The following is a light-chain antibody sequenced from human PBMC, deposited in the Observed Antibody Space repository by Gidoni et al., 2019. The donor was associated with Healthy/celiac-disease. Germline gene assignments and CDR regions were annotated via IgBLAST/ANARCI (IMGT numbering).Light chain of an antibody. Sequence: EIVLTQSPGTLSLSPGERATLSCRASQSVSSSYLAWYQQKPGQAHRLLIDGASRRATGIPDRFSGSGSGTDFTLTISRLEPEDFAVYYCQQYGSSPMYTFGQGTKLEIK. CDR3: QQYGSSPMYT. CDR2: GAS. J-gene: IGKJ2*01. V-gene: IGKV3-20*01. CDR1: QSVSSSY.